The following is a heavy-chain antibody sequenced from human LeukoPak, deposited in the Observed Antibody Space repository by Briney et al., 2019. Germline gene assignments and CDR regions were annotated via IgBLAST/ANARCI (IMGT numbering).Heavy chain of an antibody. CDR1: GGTFSSYA. CDR2: IIPIFGTA. CDR3: ASYLRDHNYYYYMDV. J-gene: IGHJ6*03. V-gene: IGHV1-69*06. D-gene: IGHD1-14*01. Sequence: GASVKVSCKASGGTFSSYAISWVRQAPGQGLKWMGGIIPIFGTANYAQKFQGRVTITADKSTSTAYMELSSLRSEDTAVYYCASYLRDHNYYYYMDVWGKGTTVTVSS.